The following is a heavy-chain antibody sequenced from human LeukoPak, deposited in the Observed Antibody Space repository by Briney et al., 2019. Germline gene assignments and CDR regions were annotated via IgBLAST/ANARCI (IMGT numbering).Heavy chain of an antibody. J-gene: IGHJ4*02. CDR2: ISSSSSTI. V-gene: IGHV3-48*01. CDR3: AKRIAAAGKYYFDY. CDR1: GFTFSSYE. D-gene: IGHD6-13*01. Sequence: PGGSLRLSCAASGFTFSSYEMNWVRQAPGKGLEWVSYISSSSSTIYYADSVKGRFTISRDNAKNSLYLQMNSLRVEDTAVYYCAKRIAAAGKYYFDYWGQGTLVTVSS.